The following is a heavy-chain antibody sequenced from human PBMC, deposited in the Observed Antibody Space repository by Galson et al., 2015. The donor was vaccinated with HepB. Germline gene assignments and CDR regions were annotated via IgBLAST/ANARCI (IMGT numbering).Heavy chain of an antibody. CDR1: GFTCSSYS. J-gene: IGHJ4*02. D-gene: IGHD3-22*01. V-gene: IGHV3-21*01. CDR3: ASEGEYYYDSSGYSFDY. CDR2: ISSSSSYI. Sequence: SMTPSCAASGFTCSSYSMNWVRQAPWKGLEWVSSISSSSSYIYYADSVKGRFTISRDNAKNSLYLQMNSLRAEDTAVYYCASEGEYYYDSSGYSFDYWGQGTLVTVSS.